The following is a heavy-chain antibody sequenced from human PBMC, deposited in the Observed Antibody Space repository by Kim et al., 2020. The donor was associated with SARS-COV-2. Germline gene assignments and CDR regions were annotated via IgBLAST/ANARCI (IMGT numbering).Heavy chain of an antibody. D-gene: IGHD4-17*01. V-gene: IGHV3-74*03. CDR3: ARDRTTVVPFDC. J-gene: IGHJ4*02. CDR2: T. Sequence: TKYAGSVKGRFTISRDNAKNPLYLQMNSLRAADTAVYYCARDRTTVVPFDCWGQGTLVTVSS.